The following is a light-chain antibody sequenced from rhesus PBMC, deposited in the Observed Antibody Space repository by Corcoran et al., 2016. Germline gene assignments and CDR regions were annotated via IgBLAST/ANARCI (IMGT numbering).Light chain of an antibody. CDR2: FES. CDR3: QQNNTYPPT. CDR1: QDISNY. V-gene: IGKV1S14*01. Sequence: DIQMTQSPSSLSASVGDTVTITCRASQDISNYLAWYQQKPGKPHKPLIYFESNLAIGVPSRFSASGSGTEFTLTISSLQPEDFATYYCQQNNTYPPTFGGGTKVELK. J-gene: IGKJ4*01.